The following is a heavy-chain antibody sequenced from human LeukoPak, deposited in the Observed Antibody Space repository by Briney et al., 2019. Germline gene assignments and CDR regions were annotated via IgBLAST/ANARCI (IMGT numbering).Heavy chain of an antibody. CDR1: GLTFSRDS. V-gene: IGHV3-30*14. Sequence: GGSLRLSCAASGLTFSRDSMHWVRQAPGKGLEWVAVISNDGSNKYYADSVKGRFTISRDNSKNTLYLRMNSLRPEDTAVYYCLRELSFGYFDYWGQGTLVTVSS. CDR3: LRELSFGYFDY. J-gene: IGHJ4*02. D-gene: IGHD3-16*02. CDR2: ISNDGSNK.